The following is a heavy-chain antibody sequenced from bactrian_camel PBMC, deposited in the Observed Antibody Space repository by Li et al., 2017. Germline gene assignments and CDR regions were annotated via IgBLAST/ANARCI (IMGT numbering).Heavy chain of an antibody. D-gene: IGHD5*01. J-gene: IGHJ4*01. Sequence: VQLVESGGGSVQAGGSLTLSCTASGYKYGLHYCMGWFRQAPGKEREGVAAINTDGRTTYAANVEGRFTISRDNANNTLYLEMNTLKPEDTATYHCAADGVVTCVPVALEVIRKTTYFGQGTQVTVS. CDR2: INTDGRT. V-gene: IGHV3S53*01. CDR1: GYKYGLHYC.